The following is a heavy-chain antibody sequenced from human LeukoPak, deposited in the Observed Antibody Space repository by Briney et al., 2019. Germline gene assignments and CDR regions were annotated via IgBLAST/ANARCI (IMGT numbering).Heavy chain of an antibody. CDR3: ARIYSGSPRDY. CDR2: IYYSGST. V-gene: IGHV4-59*01. D-gene: IGHD1-26*01. CDR1: GGSISSYY. J-gene: IGHJ4*02. Sequence: PSETLSLTCTVSGGSISSYYWSWIRQPPGKGLEWIGYIYYSGSTNYNPSLKSRVTISVDTSENQFSLKLSSVTAADTAVYYCARIYSGSPRDYWGQGTLVTVSS.